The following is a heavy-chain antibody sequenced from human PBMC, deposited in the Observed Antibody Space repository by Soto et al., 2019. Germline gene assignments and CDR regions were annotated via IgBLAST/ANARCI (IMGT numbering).Heavy chain of an antibody. V-gene: IGHV3-30*18. CDR3: AKDLWLRFYYYYGMDV. D-gene: IGHD3-16*01. CDR2: ISYDGSNK. J-gene: IGHJ6*02. CDR1: GFTFSSYG. Sequence: QVQLVESGGGVVQPGRSLRLSCAASGFTFSSYGMHWVRQAPGKGLEWVAVISYDGSNKYYADSVKGRFTISRDNSKNTPYLQMNSLRAEDTAVYYCAKDLWLRFYYYYGMDVWGQGTTVTVSS.